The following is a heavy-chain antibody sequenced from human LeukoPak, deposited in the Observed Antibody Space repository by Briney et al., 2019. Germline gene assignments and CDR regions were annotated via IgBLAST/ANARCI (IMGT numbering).Heavy chain of an antibody. J-gene: IGHJ4*02. CDR3: AAIYYYDSSGYLFDY. D-gene: IGHD3-22*01. V-gene: IGHV1-58*02. Sequence: ASVKVSCKASGFTFTSSAMQWVRQARGQRLEWIGWIVVGSGNTNYAQKFQERVTITRDMSTSTAYMELSSLRSEDTAVYYCAAIYYYDSSGYLFDYRGQGTLVTVSS. CDR1: GFTFTSSA. CDR2: IVVGSGNT.